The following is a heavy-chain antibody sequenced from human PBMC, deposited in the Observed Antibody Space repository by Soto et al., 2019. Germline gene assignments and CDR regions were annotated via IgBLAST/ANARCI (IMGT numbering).Heavy chain of an antibody. CDR1: GFSLSRYG. Sequence: QVQLVEAGGGVVQFGRSLRLSCAVSGFSLSRYGMHWVRQAPGKGLEWVAVIWYDGSKTYYADPVKGRFSISRDISKNTLYLQMDSLRAEDTAVYYCARDTGVVAVTLDDWGQGVLVTVSS. J-gene: IGHJ4*02. D-gene: IGHD3-10*01. V-gene: IGHV3-33*01. CDR3: ARDTGVVAVTLDD. CDR2: IWYDGSKT.